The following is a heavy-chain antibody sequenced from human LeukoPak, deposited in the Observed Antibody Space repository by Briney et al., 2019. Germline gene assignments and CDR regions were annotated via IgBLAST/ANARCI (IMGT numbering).Heavy chain of an antibody. D-gene: IGHD3-16*01. CDR1: GFTFSDHC. V-gene: IGHV3-72*01. J-gene: IGHJ4*02. CDR3: VRTISGGPRYFDY. Sequence: GGSLRLSCAASGFTFSDHCMDWVRQAPGKGLEWVGRFRNKANSYTTEYAPSVRGRFTISRDDSKNSLFLQMNSLKTEDTAVYYCVRTISGGPRYFDYWGQGILVTVSS. CDR2: FRNKANSYTT.